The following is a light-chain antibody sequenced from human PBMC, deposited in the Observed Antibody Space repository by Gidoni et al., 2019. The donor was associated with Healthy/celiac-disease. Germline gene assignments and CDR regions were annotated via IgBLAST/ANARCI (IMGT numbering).Light chain of an antibody. CDR1: QSVSSSY. V-gene: IGKV3-20*01. J-gene: IGKJ3*01. CDR2: GAS. CDR3: QQYGSFFT. Sequence: EIVLTPSPGTLSFSPGERATLSCRASQSVSSSYLSWYQQKPGQAPRLLIYGASSRATGIPDRCSGSGSGTDFTLTISRLEPEDFAVYYCQQYGSFFTFGPGTKVDIK.